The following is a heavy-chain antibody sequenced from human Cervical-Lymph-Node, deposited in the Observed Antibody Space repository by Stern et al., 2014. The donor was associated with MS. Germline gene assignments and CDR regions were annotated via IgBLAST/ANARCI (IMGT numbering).Heavy chain of an antibody. CDR2: FDPEDGET. Sequence: VQLVESGAEVKKPGASVKVSCKVSGYTLTELSMHWVRQAPGKGLVWMGGFDPEDGETIYAQKFQGRVTMTEDTATDTAYMELSSLRSEDTAVYYCATNLYYYDSSGYNWGQGTLVTVSS. CDR3: ATNLYYYDSSGYN. V-gene: IGHV1-24*01. CDR1: GYTLTELS. J-gene: IGHJ4*02. D-gene: IGHD3-22*01.